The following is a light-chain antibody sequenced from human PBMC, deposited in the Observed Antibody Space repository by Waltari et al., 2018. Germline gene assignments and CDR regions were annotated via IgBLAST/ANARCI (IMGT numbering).Light chain of an antibody. V-gene: IGLV3-25*03. J-gene: IGLJ2*01. CDR2: KAT. CDR1: AFSKQK. CDR3: QSADSTSTHVV. Sequence: SYELTQPPAASVSPVQPATITCSGVAFSKQKAFWYQQKPGQAPVLVTYKATERPSGIPDRFSGSTSGTTVTLTISGVQAEDEADYYCQSADSTSTHVVFGGGTKLTVL.